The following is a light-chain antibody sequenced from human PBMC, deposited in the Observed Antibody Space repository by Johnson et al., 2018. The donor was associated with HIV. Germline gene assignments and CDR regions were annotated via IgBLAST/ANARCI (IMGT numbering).Light chain of an antibody. CDR2: EDN. CDR3: GTWDSSLRTAF. V-gene: IGLV1-51*02. Sequence: QAVLTQPPSVSAAPGQRVNISCSGNISNIVSYFVSWYQQLPGAAPTLLIYEDNKRPSGIPDRFSGSKSGATASLGISGLQTGDEADYYCGTWDSSLRTAFFGTGTKVTVL. J-gene: IGLJ1*01. CDR1: ISNIVSYF.